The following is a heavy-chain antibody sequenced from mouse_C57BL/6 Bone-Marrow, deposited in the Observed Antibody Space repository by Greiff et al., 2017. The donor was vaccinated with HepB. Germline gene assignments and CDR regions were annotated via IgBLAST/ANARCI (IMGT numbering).Heavy chain of an antibody. CDR2: IYPRDGST. J-gene: IGHJ4*01. D-gene: IGHD2-4*01. Sequence: VQRVESGPELVKPGASVKLSCKASGYTFTSYDINWVKQRPGQGLEWIGWIYPRDGSTKYNEKFKGKATLTVDTSSSTAYMELHSLTSEDSAVYFGARWGPIYYEYGYYYAMDYWGQGTSVTVSS. V-gene: IGHV1-85*01. CDR1: GYTFTSYD. CDR3: ARWGPIYYEYGYYYAMDY.